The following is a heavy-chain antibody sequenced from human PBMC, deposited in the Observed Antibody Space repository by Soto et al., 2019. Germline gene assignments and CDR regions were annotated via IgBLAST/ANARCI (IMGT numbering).Heavy chain of an antibody. CDR1: GGSISSSNW. D-gene: IGHD3-3*01. CDR3: ASCITIFGVVKGAFDL. CDR2: IYHSVST. V-gene: IGHV4-4*02. Sequence: SETLSLTCAVSGGSISSSNWWSWVRQPPVKGLEWIGEIYHSVSTNYNRSLKSRVTISVDKAKNQFSLKLSSVTAADTAVYYCASCITIFGVVKGAFDLCGQGTMVTVSS. J-gene: IGHJ3*01.